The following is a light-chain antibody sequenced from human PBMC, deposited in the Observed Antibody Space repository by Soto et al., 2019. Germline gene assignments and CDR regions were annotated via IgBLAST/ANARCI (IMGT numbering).Light chain of an antibody. V-gene: IGKV1-8*01. J-gene: IGKJ3*01. CDR3: QQYYSYSFT. CDR2: AAS. Sequence: AIRMTQSPSSLSASTGDRVTITCRASQGISSDLAWYQQKPGKAPKLLIYAASTLQSGVPSRFSGSGSGTDFTLTISCLQSEDFATYYCQQYYSYSFTFGPGTKVDIK. CDR1: QGISSD.